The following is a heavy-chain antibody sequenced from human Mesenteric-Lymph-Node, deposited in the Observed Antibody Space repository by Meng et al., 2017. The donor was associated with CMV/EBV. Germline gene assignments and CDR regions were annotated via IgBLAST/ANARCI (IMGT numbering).Heavy chain of an antibody. CDR2: INWNGGST. CDR1: GFTFDDYG. Sequence: GESLKISCAASGFTFDDYGMSWVRQAPGKGLEWVSGINWNGGSTGYADSVKGRFTISRDNAKNSLYLQMNSLRAEDTAVYYCARGQAAAPDAFDIWGQGTMVTVSS. D-gene: IGHD6-13*01. V-gene: IGHV3-20*04. J-gene: IGHJ3*02. CDR3: ARGQAAAPDAFDI.